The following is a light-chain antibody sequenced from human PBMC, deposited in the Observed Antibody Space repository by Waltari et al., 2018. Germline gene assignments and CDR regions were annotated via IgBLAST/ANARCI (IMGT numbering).Light chain of an antibody. CDR2: AAF. CDR3: QQYEDWQLT. CDR1: QSVINN. Sequence: EIVMTQSPATLSVSPGEIATLSCRASQSVINNLAWYQQKPGQAPRLLIYAAFTRATGIPARFSGSRSGTEFTLTISSLQPEDFAVYYCQQYEDWQLTFGGGTRVDIK. J-gene: IGKJ4*01. V-gene: IGKV3-15*01.